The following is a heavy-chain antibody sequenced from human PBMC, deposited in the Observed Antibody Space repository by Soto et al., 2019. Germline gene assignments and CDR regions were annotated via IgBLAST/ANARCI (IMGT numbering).Heavy chain of an antibody. V-gene: IGHV3-30*18. CDR1: GFTVSSSG. Sequence: QVQLVESGGGVVQPGRSLRLSCTASGFTVSSSGIHWVRQSPGKGLAWVAVISHDGSDIHYADSVKGRFTISRDNSWNTVYLQMDSLRVEDTAAYYCAKDRSRIWALDYWGQGTLVTVSS. CDR3: AKDRSRIWALDY. CDR2: ISHDGSDI. J-gene: IGHJ4*02. D-gene: IGHD6-13*01.